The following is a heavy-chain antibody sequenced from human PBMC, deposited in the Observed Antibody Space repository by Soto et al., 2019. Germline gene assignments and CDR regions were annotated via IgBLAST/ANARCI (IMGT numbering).Heavy chain of an antibody. CDR2: ISAYNGNT. Sequence: ASVKVSCKASGYTFTSYGISWVRQAPGQGLEWMGWISAYNGNTNYAQKLQGRVTMTTDTSTSTAYMELRSLRPDDTAVYCCARRSRITMVRGVIIISETFDYWGQGTLVTVSS. V-gene: IGHV1-18*01. CDR3: ARRSRITMVRGVIIISETFDY. D-gene: IGHD3-10*01. J-gene: IGHJ4*02. CDR1: GYTFTSYG.